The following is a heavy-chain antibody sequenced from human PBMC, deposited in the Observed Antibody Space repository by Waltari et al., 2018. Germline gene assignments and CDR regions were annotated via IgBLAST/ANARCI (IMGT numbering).Heavy chain of an antibody. Sequence: QVQLVQSGAEVKKPGASVKVSCKASGYNFTTYDISWVRQAAGQGLEWMGWMNPDSGNTGYAQRIQGRVTMTRNTSRSTAYMELSSLRSEDTAVYYCARTYYDFWTGSYWVHYFDDWGQGTLVTVSS. CDR2: MNPDSGNT. CDR1: GYNFTTYD. CDR3: ARTYYDFWTGSYWVHYFDD. D-gene: IGHD3-3*01. J-gene: IGHJ4*02. V-gene: IGHV1-8*01.